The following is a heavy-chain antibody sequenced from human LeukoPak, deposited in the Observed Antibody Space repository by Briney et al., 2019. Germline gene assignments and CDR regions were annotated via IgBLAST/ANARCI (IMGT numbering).Heavy chain of an antibody. V-gene: IGHV3-74*01. CDR3: ARGGKYSGSSFYY. Sequence: GGSLRFSCAASGFTFSSDAMHWVRQAPGKGLVWVSRINSDGSSTSYADSVKGRFTISRDNAKNTLYLQMNSLRAEDTAVYYCARGGKYSGSSFYYWGQGTLVTVSS. J-gene: IGHJ4*02. CDR1: GFTFSSDA. D-gene: IGHD1-26*01. CDR2: INSDGSST.